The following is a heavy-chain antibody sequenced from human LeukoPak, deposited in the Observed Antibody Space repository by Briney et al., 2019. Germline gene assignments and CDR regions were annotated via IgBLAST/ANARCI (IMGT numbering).Heavy chain of an antibody. CDR1: GYTFTSYY. J-gene: IGHJ4*02. V-gene: IGHV1-46*01. CDR2: INPSGGST. Sequence: GASVKVSCKASGYTFTSYYIHWVRQAPGQGLEWMGIINPSGGSTTYAQKFRGRVTMIRDTSTSTVYMELSSLRSEDTAVYYCVSFVAAAGKEVDYWGQGTLVTVSS. CDR3: VSFVAAAGKEVDY. D-gene: IGHD6-13*01.